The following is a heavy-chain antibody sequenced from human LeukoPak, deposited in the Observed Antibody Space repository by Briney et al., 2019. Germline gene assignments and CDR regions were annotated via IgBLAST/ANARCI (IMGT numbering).Heavy chain of an antibody. CDR2: IYYSGST. CDR1: GGSISSSSYH. D-gene: IGHD1-26*01. CDR3: ARHVGQNYYYYYYGLDV. V-gene: IGHV4-39*01. J-gene: IGHJ6*02. Sequence: SETLPLTCTVSGGSISSSSYHWGWIRQPPGKGLEWIGSIYYSGSTSYNPSLKSRVTISVDTSKNQFSLKLSSVTAADTAVYYCARHVGQNYYYYYYGLDVWGQGTTVTVSS.